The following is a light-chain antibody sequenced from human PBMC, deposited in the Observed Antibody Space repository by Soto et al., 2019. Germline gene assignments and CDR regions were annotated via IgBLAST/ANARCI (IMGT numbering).Light chain of an antibody. CDR3: QQDYNAPLA. J-gene: IGKJ4*01. CDR1: QSILYSSNNKNY. Sequence: DIVMTQSPDSLAVSLGERATINGKSSQSILYSSNNKNYLAWYQQKPGQPPKLLIYWPSTRESAVPDRFSGSGSGTDFTLTISSLQAEDVAVYYCQQDYNAPLAFGGGTKVDIK. CDR2: WPS. V-gene: IGKV4-1*01.